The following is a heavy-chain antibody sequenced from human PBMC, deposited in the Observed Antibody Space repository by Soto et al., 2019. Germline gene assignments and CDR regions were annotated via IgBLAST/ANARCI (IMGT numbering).Heavy chain of an antibody. J-gene: IGHJ3*02. CDR2: ISSSTSYI. CDR3: ARAQGSGYPGDGAFDI. V-gene: IGHV3-21*01. CDR1: GFTFSSYS. D-gene: IGHD5-12*01. Sequence: EVQLVESGGGLVKPGGSLRLSCAASGFTFSSYSMNWVRQAPGKGLEWVSSISSSTSYIYYEDSVKGRFTISRDNAKNXLHLQMNSLRAEDTAVYSCARAQGSGYPGDGAFDIWCQGTMVTVSS.